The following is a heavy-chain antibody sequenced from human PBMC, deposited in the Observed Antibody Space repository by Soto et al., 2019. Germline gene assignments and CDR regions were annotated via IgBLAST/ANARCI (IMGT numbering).Heavy chain of an antibody. D-gene: IGHD3-10*01. CDR1: GFTFSSYG. J-gene: IGHJ6*02. Sequence: GGSLRLSCAASGFTFSSYGMHWVRQAPGKGLEWVAVIWYDGSNKYYADSVKGRFTISRDNSKNTLYLQMNSLRAEDTAVYYCARDPDTYYYGSGRSPYYYGMDVWGQGTTVTVSS. CDR2: IWYDGSNK. CDR3: ARDPDTYYYGSGRSPYYYGMDV. V-gene: IGHV3-33*01.